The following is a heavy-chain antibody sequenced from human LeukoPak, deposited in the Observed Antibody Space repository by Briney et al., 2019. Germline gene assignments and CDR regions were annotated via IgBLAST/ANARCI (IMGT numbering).Heavy chain of an antibody. D-gene: IGHD3-16*01. Sequence: GGSLRLSCAASGFTVSSNYMSWVRQAPGKGLEWVSLIYSGGSTYYADSVKGRFTISRDNSKNTLYLQMNSLRAEDTAVYYCAKEGWGRLGYDYWGQGTLVTVSS. CDR3: AKEGWGRLGYDY. J-gene: IGHJ4*02. V-gene: IGHV3-53*01. CDR1: GFTVSSNY. CDR2: IYSGGST.